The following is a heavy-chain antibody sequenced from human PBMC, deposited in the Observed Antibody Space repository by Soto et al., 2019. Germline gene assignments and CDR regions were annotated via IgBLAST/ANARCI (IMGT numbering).Heavy chain of an antibody. Sequence: ASVKVSCKASGYTFQSYDIIWVRQATGQGLEWMGWVTPHSGGTVYAQKFQGRVTMTRDTSISTAYMELGSLRSDDTALYYCATHQYQQHLANWGQGTLVTVSS. CDR1: GYTFQSYD. CDR2: VTPHSGGT. D-gene: IGHD1-1*01. CDR3: ATHQYQQHLAN. V-gene: IGHV1-8*02. J-gene: IGHJ4*02.